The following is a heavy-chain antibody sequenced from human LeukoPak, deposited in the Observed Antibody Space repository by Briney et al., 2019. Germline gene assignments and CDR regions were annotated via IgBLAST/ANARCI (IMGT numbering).Heavy chain of an antibody. CDR1: GGSFSGYY. J-gene: IGHJ6*03. CDR3: ASPGNYYYYMDV. Sequence: ASETLSLTCAVYGGSFSGYYWSWIRQPPGKGLEWIGEINHSGSTNYNPSLKSRVTISVDTSKNQFSLKLSSVTAADAAVYYCASPGNYYYYMDVWGKGTTVTVSS. CDR2: INHSGST. V-gene: IGHV4-34*01.